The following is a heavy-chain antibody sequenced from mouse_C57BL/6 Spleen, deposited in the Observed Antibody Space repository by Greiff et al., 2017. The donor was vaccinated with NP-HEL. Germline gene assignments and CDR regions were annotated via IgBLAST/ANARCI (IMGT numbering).Heavy chain of an antibody. CDR1: GYTFTSYW. CDR3: ARDPANSRFDD. J-gene: IGHJ2*01. V-gene: IGHV1-64*01. CDR2: IHPNGGST. D-gene: IGHD6-1*01. Sequence: QVQLQQPGAELVKPGASVKLSCKASGYTFTSYWLHWVKQRPGQGLEWIGMIHPNGGSTNYNEKFKSKATLTVDKSSSPAYMQLSSLTSEDSAVYYGARDPANSRFDDWGQGTTVTVSS.